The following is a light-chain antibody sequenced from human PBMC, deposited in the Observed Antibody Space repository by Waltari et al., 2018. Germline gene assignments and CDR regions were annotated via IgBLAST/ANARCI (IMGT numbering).Light chain of an antibody. Sequence: DIRMTQSPSTLSASVGDSVTITCRASQSVSTWLAWYQQKPGKAPKLLIFKTSNLESGVPSRFRGSGSGTEFTLTISSLQPDDSASYYCLQYDTYSTWTFGQGTRVEVK. CDR2: KTS. J-gene: IGKJ1*01. V-gene: IGKV1-5*03. CDR1: QSVSTW. CDR3: LQYDTYSTWT.